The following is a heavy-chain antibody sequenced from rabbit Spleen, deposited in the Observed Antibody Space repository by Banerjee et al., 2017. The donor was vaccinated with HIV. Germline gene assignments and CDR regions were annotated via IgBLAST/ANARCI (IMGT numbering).Heavy chain of an antibody. V-gene: IGHV1S7*01. CDR3: VREAGYAGYGPYYFNL. D-gene: IGHD7-1*01. CDR2: IDPVFGIT. J-gene: IGHJ4*01. CDR1: GFTLSSYY. Sequence: QLEESAGGLVQPGGSLKLSCKASGFTLSSYYMNWVRQAPGKGLEWIGYIDPVFGITYYANWVNGRFSISRENAQNTLYLQLNSLTAADTATYFCVREAGYAGYGPYYFNLWGPGTLVTVS.